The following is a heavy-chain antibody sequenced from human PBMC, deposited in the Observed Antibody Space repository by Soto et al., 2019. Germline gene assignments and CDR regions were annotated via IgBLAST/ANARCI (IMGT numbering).Heavy chain of an antibody. Sequence: SETLSLTCTVSGGSISSYYWSWIRQPPGKGLEWIGYIYYSGGTNHNPSLKSRVTISVDTSKNQFSLKLSSVTAADTAVYYCARSDGRYWGQGTLVTVSS. CDR2: IYYSGGT. CDR1: GGSISSYY. J-gene: IGHJ4*02. V-gene: IGHV4-59*01. CDR3: ARSDGRY.